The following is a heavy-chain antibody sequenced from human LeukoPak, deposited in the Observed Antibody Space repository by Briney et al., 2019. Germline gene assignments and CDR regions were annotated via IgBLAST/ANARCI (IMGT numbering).Heavy chain of an antibody. J-gene: IGHJ3*02. CDR1: GGTFSSYA. D-gene: IGHD3-22*01. CDR2: INPNSGGT. CDR3: ARGSITMIVVPLSAFDI. Sequence: ASVKVSCKASGGTFSSYAISWVRQAPGQGLEWMGWINPNSGGTNYAQKFQGWVTMTRDTSISTAYMELSRLRSDDTAVYYCARGSITMIVVPLSAFDIWGQGTMVTVSS. V-gene: IGHV1-2*04.